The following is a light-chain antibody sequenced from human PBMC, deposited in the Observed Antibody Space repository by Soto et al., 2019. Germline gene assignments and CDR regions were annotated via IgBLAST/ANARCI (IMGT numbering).Light chain of an antibody. CDR2: GAS. CDR1: QSVSTY. Sequence: EIVLTQSPGTLSLSPGERATLSCRASQSVSTYLAWYQQKLGQAPRLLIYGASNRATGIPARFSGSGSGTDFTLTISSLEPEDFAVYYCQQRSDRRTFGQGTMMEIK. CDR3: QQRSDRRT. V-gene: IGKV3-11*01. J-gene: IGKJ1*01.